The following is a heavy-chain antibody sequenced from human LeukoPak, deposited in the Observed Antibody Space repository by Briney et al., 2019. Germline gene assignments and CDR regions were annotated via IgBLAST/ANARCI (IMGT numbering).Heavy chain of an antibody. Sequence: SETLSLTCAVYGGSFSGYYWSWIRQPPGKGLEWIGEINHSGSTNYNPSLKSRVTISVDTSKNQFSLKLSSVTAADTAVYYCARSRWFDPWGQGTLVTVSS. CDR1: GGSFSGYY. CDR3: ARSRWFDP. J-gene: IGHJ5*02. V-gene: IGHV4-34*01. CDR2: INHSGST.